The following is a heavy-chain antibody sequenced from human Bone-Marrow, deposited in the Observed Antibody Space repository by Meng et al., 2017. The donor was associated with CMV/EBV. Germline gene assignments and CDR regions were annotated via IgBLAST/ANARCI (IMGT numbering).Heavy chain of an antibody. D-gene: IGHD2-8*01. J-gene: IGHJ4*02. V-gene: IGHV3-53*01. CDR3: AKHLRPGVYYFDY. Sequence: GESLKISCAASGFTVSRNYMSWVRQAPGKGLEWVSVIYSGGSTYYADSVKGRFTISRDNSKNTLYLQMNSPRAEDTAVYYCAKHLRPGVYYFDYWGQGTLVTVSS. CDR2: IYSGGST. CDR1: GFTVSRNY.